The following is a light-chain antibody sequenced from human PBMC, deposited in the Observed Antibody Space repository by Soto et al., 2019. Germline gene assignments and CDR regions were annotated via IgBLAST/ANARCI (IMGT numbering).Light chain of an antibody. CDR3: QSYDSSLTVV. CDR2: GNI. J-gene: IGLJ2*01. CDR1: SSNIGAGYD. V-gene: IGLV1-40*01. Sequence: QSVLTQPPSVSGAPGQRVTISCTGSSSNIGAGYDVHWYQQFPGTAPKLLIYGNINRPSGFPDRFSGSKSGTSASLAITGLQADDEADYYCQSYDSSLTVVFGGGTQLTVL.